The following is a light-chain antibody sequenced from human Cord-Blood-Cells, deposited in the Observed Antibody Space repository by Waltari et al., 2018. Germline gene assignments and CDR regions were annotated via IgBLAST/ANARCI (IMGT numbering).Light chain of an antibody. CDR2: DVS. V-gene: IGLV2-14*01. J-gene: IGLJ2*01. CDR1: STDLGGHNY. CDR3: RSYTSSSTVV. Sequence: QSPLPQPSPVSASAQQSITTSCTDTSTDLGGHNYDPWYQQHPGKAPKLMIYDVSNRPSGVSNRFSGSNSGNTASLTISGLQAEDEADYYCRSYTSSSTVVFGGGTKLTVL.